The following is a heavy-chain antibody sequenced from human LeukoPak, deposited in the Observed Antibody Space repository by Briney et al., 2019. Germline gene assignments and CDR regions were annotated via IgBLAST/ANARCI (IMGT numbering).Heavy chain of an antibody. V-gene: IGHV1-18*01. CDR2: ISAYNGNT. CDR3: ARDRWELPPGFYYYGMDV. CDR1: GYTFTSDG. J-gene: IGHJ6*02. D-gene: IGHD1-26*01. Sequence: ASVNVSCKASGYTFTSDGISWVRQTTGQGLERMGWISAYNGNTNYAQKLQGRVTMTTDTSTSTAYMELRSLRSDDTAVYCCARDRWELPPGFYYYGMDVWGQGTTVTVSS.